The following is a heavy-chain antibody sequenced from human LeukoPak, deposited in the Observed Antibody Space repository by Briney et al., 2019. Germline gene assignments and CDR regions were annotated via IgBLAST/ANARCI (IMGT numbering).Heavy chain of an antibody. CDR2: INHSGST. Sequence: PSETLSLTCAVYGGSSSGYYWSWIRQPPGKGLEWIGEINHSGSTNYNPSLKSRVTIPVDTSKNQFSLKLSSVTAADTAVYYCARFSRFTGYNWFDPWGQGTLVTVSS. CDR3: ARFSRFTGYNWFDP. D-gene: IGHD3-3*01. J-gene: IGHJ5*02. V-gene: IGHV4-34*01. CDR1: GGSSSGYY.